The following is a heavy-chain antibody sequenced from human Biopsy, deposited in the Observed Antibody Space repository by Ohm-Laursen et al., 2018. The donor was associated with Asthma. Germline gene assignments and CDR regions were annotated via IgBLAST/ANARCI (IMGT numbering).Heavy chain of an antibody. CDR1: GGTFNTYV. J-gene: IGHJ4*02. CDR2: INSVFGIT. V-gene: IGHV1-69*13. Sequence: SVKVSCKSLGGTFNTYVIGWVRQAPGQGLEWMGGINSVFGITTYPQKFQDRVTITADDSTSTVYMELSSLRSEDTAVYYCARKTGSCISRTCYSLDFWGQGTLVTVSS. D-gene: IGHD2-2*01. CDR3: ARKTGSCISRTCYSLDF.